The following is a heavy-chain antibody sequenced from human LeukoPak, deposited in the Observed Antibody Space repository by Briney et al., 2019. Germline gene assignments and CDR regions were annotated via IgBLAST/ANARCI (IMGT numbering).Heavy chain of an antibody. V-gene: IGHV4-38-2*02. CDR2: IYHSGST. CDR3: ASEVEWPYYFDY. CDR1: GYSISSGYY. D-gene: IGHD1-26*01. Sequence: SETLSLTCTVSGYSISSGYYWGWIRQPPGKGLEWIGSIYHSGSTYYNPSLKSRVTISVDTSKNQFSLKLSSVTAADTAVYYCASEVEWPYYFDYWGQGTLVTVSS. J-gene: IGHJ4*02.